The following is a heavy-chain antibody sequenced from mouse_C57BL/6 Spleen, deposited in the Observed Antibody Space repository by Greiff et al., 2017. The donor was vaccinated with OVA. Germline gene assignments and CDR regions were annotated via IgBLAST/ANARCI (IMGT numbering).Heavy chain of an antibody. CDR1: GYSFTDYN. CDR3: EGGEEG. Sequence: VQLQQPGPELVKPGASVKMSCKASGYSFTDYNMHWVKQSTGKGLEWIGVINPNYGATSYNQKFKGKATLTVDQSSSTAYMQLNSLTSEDAAVYYCEGGEEGWGQGTLVTVSA. J-gene: IGHJ3*01. CDR2: INPNYGAT. V-gene: IGHV1-39*01.